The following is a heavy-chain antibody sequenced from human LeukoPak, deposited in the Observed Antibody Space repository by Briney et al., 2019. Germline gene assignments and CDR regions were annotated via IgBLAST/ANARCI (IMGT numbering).Heavy chain of an antibody. D-gene: IGHD3-9*01. J-gene: IGHJ4*02. V-gene: IGHV3-21*01. Sequence: TGGSLRLSCAASGFTFNTFNMNWVRQAPGKGREWVSSITSGGDYIYYVDSVKGRFTTSRDNAKNSLSLQLNSLRVEDTAVYYCARGHYDVLAASYKWTPDYWGQGTLVTVSS. CDR1: GFTFNTFN. CDR2: ITSGGDYI. CDR3: ARGHYDVLAASYKWTPDY.